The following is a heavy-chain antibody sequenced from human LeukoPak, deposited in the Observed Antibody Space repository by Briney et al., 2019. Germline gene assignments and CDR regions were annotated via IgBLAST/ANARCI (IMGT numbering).Heavy chain of an antibody. D-gene: IGHD2-2*01. CDR3: ARVILGCSSTSCRGNWFDP. CDR1: GGSFSGYY. Sequence: SETLSLTCAVYGGSFSGYYWSWIRQPPGKGLEWIGEINHSGSTNYNPSLKSRVTISVDTSKNQFSLKLSSVTAADTAVYYCARVILGCSSTSCRGNWFDPWGQGTLVTVSS. V-gene: IGHV4-34*01. CDR2: INHSGST. J-gene: IGHJ5*02.